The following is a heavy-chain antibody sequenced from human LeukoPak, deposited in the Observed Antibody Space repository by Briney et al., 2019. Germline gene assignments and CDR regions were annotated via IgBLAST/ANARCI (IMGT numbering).Heavy chain of an antibody. CDR3: AKGGYDLDYYFDY. D-gene: IGHD2-2*01. CDR1: GFTFNDYA. V-gene: IGHV3-9*01. J-gene: IGHJ4*02. Sequence: PGRSLRLSCAASGFTFNDYAMHWVRQAPGKGLEWVSGISWNSGSLGYADSVKGRFTISRDYAKNSLYLQMNSLRAEDTALYYCAKGGYDLDYYFDYWGQGILVTVSS. CDR2: ISWNSGSL.